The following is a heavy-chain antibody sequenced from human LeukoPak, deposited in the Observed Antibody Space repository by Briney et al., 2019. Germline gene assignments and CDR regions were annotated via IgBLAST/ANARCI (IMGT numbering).Heavy chain of an antibody. V-gene: IGHV4-34*01. J-gene: IGHJ5*02. CDR3: ARGRGIYDYVWGTPYNWFDP. CDR2: INHSGST. Sequence: SETLSLTCAVYGGSFSGYYWSWIRQPPGKGLEWIGEINHSGSTNYNPSLKSRVTISVDTSKNQFSPKLSSVTAADTAVYYCARGRGIYDYVWGTPYNWFDPWGQGTLVTVSS. CDR1: GGSFSGYY. D-gene: IGHD3-16*01.